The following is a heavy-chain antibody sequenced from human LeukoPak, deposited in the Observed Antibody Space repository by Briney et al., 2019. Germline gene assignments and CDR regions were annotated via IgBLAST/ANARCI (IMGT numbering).Heavy chain of an antibody. CDR3: AFDYYDSSGYSDY. Sequence: SVKVSCKASRGTFSSYTISWVRQAPGQGLEWMGRIIPILGIANYAQKFQGRVTITADKSTSTAYMELSSLRSEDTAVYYCAFDYYDSSGYSDYWGQGTLVTVSS. D-gene: IGHD3-22*01. J-gene: IGHJ4*02. V-gene: IGHV1-69*02. CDR1: RGTFSSYT. CDR2: IIPILGIA.